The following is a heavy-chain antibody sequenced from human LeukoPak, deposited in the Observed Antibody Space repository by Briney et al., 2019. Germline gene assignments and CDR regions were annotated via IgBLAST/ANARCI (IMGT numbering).Heavy chain of an antibody. CDR3: ARGNYYDSSGYYPPPFDY. CDR2: IIPILGIA. V-gene: IGHV1-69*04. J-gene: IGHJ4*02. CDR1: GGTFSSYA. Sequence: SVKVSCKASGGTFSSYAISWVRQAPGQGLEWMGRIIPILGIANYAQKFQGRVTITADKSTSTAYMELSSLRSEDTAVYYCARGNYYDSSGYYPPPFDYWGQGTLVTVSS. D-gene: IGHD3-22*01.